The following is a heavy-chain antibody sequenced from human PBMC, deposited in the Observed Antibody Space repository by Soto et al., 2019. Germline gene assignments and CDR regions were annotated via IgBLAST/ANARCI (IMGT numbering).Heavy chain of an antibody. CDR1: GGSISSSSYY. V-gene: IGHV4-39*01. D-gene: IGHD3-3*01. Sequence: QLQLQESGPGLVKPSETLSLTCTVSGGSISSSSYYWGWIRQPPGKGLEWIGSIYYSGSTYYNPSLKSRVTISVDTSKNQFSLKLSSVTAADTAVYYCARETLRFLEWLPNHEFDYWGQGTLVTVSS. CDR2: IYYSGST. J-gene: IGHJ4*02. CDR3: ARETLRFLEWLPNHEFDY.